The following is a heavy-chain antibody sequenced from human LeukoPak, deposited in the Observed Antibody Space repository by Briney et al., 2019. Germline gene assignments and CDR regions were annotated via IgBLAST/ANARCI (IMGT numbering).Heavy chain of an antibody. D-gene: IGHD6-13*01. CDR3: ARDRGSYSSSWPYAFDI. CDR2: IYYSGST. J-gene: IGHJ3*02. Sequence: SETLSLTCTVSAGSISLYNTYYWNWIRQSPGKGLEWIGYIYYSGSTSYNPSLKSRVTISVDTFRNQFSLKLTSVTAADTAIHYCARDRGSYSSSWPYAFDIWGQGTMVTVSS. CDR1: AGSISLYNTYY. V-gene: IGHV4-59*01.